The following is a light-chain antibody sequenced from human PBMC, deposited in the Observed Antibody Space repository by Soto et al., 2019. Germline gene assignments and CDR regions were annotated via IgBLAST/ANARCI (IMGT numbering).Light chain of an antibody. J-gene: IGKJ2*01. CDR2: WAS. CDR3: QQHYSTPYT. Sequence: DIVMTQSPDSLAVSLGERATLNCKSSQSVLYSSNSKNYLAWYQQKPGQPPKLLISWASTRESGVPDRFSGSGSGTDFTLSISSPQAEDVAVYYCQQHYSTPYTFGQGTKLEIK. V-gene: IGKV4-1*01. CDR1: QSVLYSSNSKNY.